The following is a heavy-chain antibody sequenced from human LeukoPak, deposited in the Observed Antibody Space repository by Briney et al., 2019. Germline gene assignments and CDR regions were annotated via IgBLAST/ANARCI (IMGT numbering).Heavy chain of an antibody. CDR2: INSDGSST. V-gene: IGHV3-74*01. J-gene: IGHJ4*02. Sequence: PGGSLRLSCAASGFTFSSYWMHWVRQAPGKGLVWVSRINSDGSSTGYADSVKGRFTISRDNAKNTLYLQMNSLRAEDTAVYHCARAVYSYGYNYWGQGTLVTVSS. CDR3: ARAVYSYGYNY. D-gene: IGHD5-18*01. CDR1: GFTFSSYW.